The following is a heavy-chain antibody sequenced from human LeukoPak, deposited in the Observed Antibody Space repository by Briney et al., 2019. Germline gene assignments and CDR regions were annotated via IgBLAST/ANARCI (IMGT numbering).Heavy chain of an antibody. CDR1: GYTFTSYD. Sequence: GASVKVSCKASGYTFTSYDINWVRQATGQGLEWMGWMNPNSGNTGYAQKFQGRVTMTRNTSISTAYMELSSLRSEDTAVYYCASVGALWGGYYPISVYYYYGMDVWGQGTTVTVSS. CDR3: ASVGALWGGYYPISVYYYYGMDV. V-gene: IGHV1-8*01. CDR2: MNPNSGNT. J-gene: IGHJ6*02. D-gene: IGHD3-3*01.